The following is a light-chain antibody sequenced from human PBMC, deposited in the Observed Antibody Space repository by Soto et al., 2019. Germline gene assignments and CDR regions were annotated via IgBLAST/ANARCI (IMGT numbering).Light chain of an antibody. CDR3: QQYARPPYA. V-gene: IGKV3-20*01. CDR1: QRISNSY. Sequence: PGERAPLSCRSSQRISNSYLAWYQQKPGQAPRLLLYDASSRATGIPDRVSGSGSGTDFTLTISRLEPEDFAVYYCQQYARPPYALGQGTKVDI. CDR2: DAS. J-gene: IGKJ2*01.